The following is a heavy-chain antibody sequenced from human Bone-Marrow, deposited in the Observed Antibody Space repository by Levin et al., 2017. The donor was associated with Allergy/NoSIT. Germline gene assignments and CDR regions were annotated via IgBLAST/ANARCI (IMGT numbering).Heavy chain of an antibody. CDR1: GYTFTSYG. J-gene: IGHJ6*02. CDR3: AGDVTTVTTFGEAVKIYGMDV. CDR2: ISAYNGNT. V-gene: IGHV1-18*01. Sequence: GASVKVSCKASGYTFTSYGISWVRQAPGQGLEWMGWISAYNGNTNYAQKLQGRVTMTTDTSTSTAYMGLRSLRSDDTAVYYCAGDVTTVTTFGEAVKIYGMDVWGQGTTVTVSS. D-gene: IGHD4-17*01.